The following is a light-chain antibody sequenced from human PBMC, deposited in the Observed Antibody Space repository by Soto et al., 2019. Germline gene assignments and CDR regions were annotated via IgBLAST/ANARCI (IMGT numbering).Light chain of an antibody. CDR2: TAS. V-gene: IGKV1-8*01. J-gene: IGKJ1*01. Sequence: AIRMTQSPSSLSASTGDRVTITCRASQGISSYLAWYQQKPGKAPKVLIHTASTLQGGVPSRFSGSGSGTDVTLTISRLQSEDFATYYCQQYYTYPWTFGQGTKVEVK. CDR1: QGISSY. CDR3: QQYYTYPWT.